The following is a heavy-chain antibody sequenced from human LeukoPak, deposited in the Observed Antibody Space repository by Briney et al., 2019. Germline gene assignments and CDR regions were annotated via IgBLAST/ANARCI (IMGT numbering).Heavy chain of an antibody. CDR3: AREDWQLDYYYYMDV. Sequence: SETLSLTCTVSGGSISSYYWSWIRQPPGKGLEWIGYIYYSGSTNYNPSLKSRVTISVDTSKNQFSLKLSSVTAAVTAVYYCAREDWQLDYYYYMDVWGKGTTVTVSS. CDR2: IYYSGST. CDR1: GGSISSYY. V-gene: IGHV4-59*12. D-gene: IGHD6-6*01. J-gene: IGHJ6*03.